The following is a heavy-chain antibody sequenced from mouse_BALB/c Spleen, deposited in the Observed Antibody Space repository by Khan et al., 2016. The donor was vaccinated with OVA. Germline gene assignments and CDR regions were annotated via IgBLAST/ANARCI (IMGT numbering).Heavy chain of an antibody. CDR2: ISYSGNT. Sequence: DVKLQESGPGLVKPSQSLSLTCTVTGYSITTDYAWNWIRQFPGNKLEWMGYISYSGNTKDNPSLKSRISITRDTSKNQFFLQLKSVTTEDTARYYCARIYGGDFDYWGQGTTLTVSS. J-gene: IGHJ2*01. CDR1: GYSITTDYA. CDR3: ARIYGGDFDY. V-gene: IGHV3-2*02. D-gene: IGHD1-1*01.